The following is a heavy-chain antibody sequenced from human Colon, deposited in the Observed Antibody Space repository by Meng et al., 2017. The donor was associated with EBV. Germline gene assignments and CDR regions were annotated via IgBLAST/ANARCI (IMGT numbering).Heavy chain of an antibody. D-gene: IGHD6-19*01. CDR1: GGSVSSGGYY. J-gene: IGHJ4*02. CDR2: IYYSGST. CDR3: ARVSSGWDYFDY. V-gene: IGHV4-31*03. Sequence: QVRRKESGPGLVKPYQTLSLTCTVSGGSVSSGGYYWTWIRQHPGKGLEWFGHIYYSGSTFYNPSLKRRVIISIDTSKNQFSLNLRSVTAADTAVYYCARVSSGWDYFDYWGQGTLVTVSS.